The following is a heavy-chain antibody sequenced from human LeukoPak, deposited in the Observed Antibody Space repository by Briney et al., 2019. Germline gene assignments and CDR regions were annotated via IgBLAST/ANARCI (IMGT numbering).Heavy chain of an antibody. D-gene: IGHD2-2*01. CDR2: ISWGGGST. Sequence: PGGSLRLSCAASGFTFEDYGMSWVRQAPGKGLEWVSGISWGGGSTGSADSVKGRFTISRDIAKNSPYLQMNSLRAEDTALYYCARDMAYCSSTSCPLGYWGQGTLVTVSS. J-gene: IGHJ4*02. CDR3: ARDMAYCSSTSCPLGY. V-gene: IGHV3-20*04. CDR1: GFTFEDYG.